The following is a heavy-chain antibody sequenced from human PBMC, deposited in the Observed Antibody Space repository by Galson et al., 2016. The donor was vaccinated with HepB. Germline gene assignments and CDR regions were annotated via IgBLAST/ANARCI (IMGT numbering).Heavy chain of an antibody. V-gene: IGHV5-51*01. D-gene: IGHD5-18*01. Sequence: QSGAEVKKPGESLKISCKASGYNFTTTYWITWVRQMPGKVLEWMGMIYPGDSDTRYSPPFQGQVIISVDKSISTAYLQWNSLKASDTAMYYCARPLQNSYGLDYWGQGTLVTVSS. CDR2: IYPGDSDT. J-gene: IGHJ4*02. CDR1: GYNFTTTYW. CDR3: ARPLQNSYGLDY.